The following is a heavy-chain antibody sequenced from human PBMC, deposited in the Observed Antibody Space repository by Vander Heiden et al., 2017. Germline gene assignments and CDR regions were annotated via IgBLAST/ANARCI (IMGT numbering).Heavy chain of an antibody. Sequence: EVQLVESGGGLVKPGGSLRLSCAASGFTFSNAWMNWVRQAPGKGLEWVGRIKSKTDGGTTDYAAPVKGRVTISRDDSKNTLYLQMNSLKTEDTAVYYCTTDPYYYDSSGYSLVAYWGQGTLVTVSS. CDR2: IKSKTDGGTT. V-gene: IGHV3-15*07. J-gene: IGHJ4*02. D-gene: IGHD3-22*01. CDR3: TTDPYYYDSSGYSLVAY. CDR1: GFTFSNAW.